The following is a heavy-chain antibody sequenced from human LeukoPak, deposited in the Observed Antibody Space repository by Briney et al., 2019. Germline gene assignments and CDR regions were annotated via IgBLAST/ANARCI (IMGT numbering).Heavy chain of an antibody. CDR2: INPNSGGT. CDR1: GYTFTGYY. D-gene: IGHD3-3*01. Sequence: GASVKVSCKASGYTFTGYYMHWVRQAPGQGLEWMGWINPNSGGTNYAQKFQGWVTMTRDTSISTAYMELSRLRSDDTAVYYCARSGTAPYYYYGMDVWGKGTTVPVSS. V-gene: IGHV1-2*04. CDR3: ARSGTAPYYYYGMDV. J-gene: IGHJ6*04.